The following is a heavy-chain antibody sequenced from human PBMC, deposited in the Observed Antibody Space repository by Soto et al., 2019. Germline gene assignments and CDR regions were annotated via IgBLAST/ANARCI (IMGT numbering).Heavy chain of an antibody. D-gene: IGHD6-19*01. CDR3: ARVPPVAGTSLDY. CDR1: GYTFTSYA. Sequence: QVQLVQSGAEVKKPGASVKVSCKASGYTFTSYAMHCVRQAPGQRLEWMGWINAGNGNTKYSQKFQGRVTITRDTSASTAYMELSSLRSEDTAVYYCARVPPVAGTSLDYWGQGTLVTVSS. CDR2: INAGNGNT. V-gene: IGHV1-3*01. J-gene: IGHJ4*02.